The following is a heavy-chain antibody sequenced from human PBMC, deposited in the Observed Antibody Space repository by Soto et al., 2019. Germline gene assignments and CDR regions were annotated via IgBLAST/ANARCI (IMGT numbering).Heavy chain of an antibody. CDR2: INHVGGT. CDR1: GGFLSESY. D-gene: IGHD3-16*01. J-gene: IGHJ5*02. CDR3: VRIRYQLPSSVLWLDP. Sequence: PSETLSLTCAVYGGFLSESYWTWIRQPPGKGLEWIGEINHVGGTNYNPSLKSRVTMSVDTSQNQFSLRLISVPAADTAMYFCVRIRYQLPSSVLWLDPWGQGTPVTGSS. V-gene: IGHV4-34*01.